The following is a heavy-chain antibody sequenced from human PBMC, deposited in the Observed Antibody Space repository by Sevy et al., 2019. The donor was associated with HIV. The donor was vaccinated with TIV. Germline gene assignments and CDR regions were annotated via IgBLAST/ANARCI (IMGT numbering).Heavy chain of an antibody. CDR2: ISSSGSSI. CDR1: GFTFSSYE. CDR3: ARDLGSPDAFDI. V-gene: IGHV3-48*03. Sequence: GGSLRLSCAASGFTFSSYEMNWVRQAPGKGLEWVSYISSSGSSIYYADSVKGRFSISRDNAKNSLFLQVNSLRAEDTAVYYCARDLGSPDAFDIWGQGTMVTVSS. J-gene: IGHJ3*02. D-gene: IGHD1-26*01.